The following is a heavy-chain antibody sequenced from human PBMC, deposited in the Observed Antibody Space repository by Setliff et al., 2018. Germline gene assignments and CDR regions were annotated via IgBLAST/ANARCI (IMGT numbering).Heavy chain of an antibody. D-gene: IGHD3-10*01. Sequence: PGGSLRLSCVASGFTFSSYWMDWVRQAPGKGLEWVADIKQDGSEKYYVDPVKGRFTISRDNAKNSLSLQMNNLRTEDTAVYYCFGAGTCSYWGQGTRVTVSS. CDR2: IKQDGSEK. CDR1: GFTFSSYW. V-gene: IGHV3-7*01. J-gene: IGHJ4*02. CDR3: FGAGTCSY.